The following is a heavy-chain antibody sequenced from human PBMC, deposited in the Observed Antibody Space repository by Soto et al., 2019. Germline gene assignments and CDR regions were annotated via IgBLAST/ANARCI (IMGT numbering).Heavy chain of an antibody. CDR1: GGSVSSGDYY. J-gene: IGHJ6*02. Sequence: SETLSLTCTVSGGSVSSGDYYWSWIRQPPGKGLEWLGFIYFNGSTNYNPSLKSRVTISSDTSKNQFSLRLTSMTAADTAVYFCARDRPRTIYSSDYYYYGLDVWGQGTTVTVSS. D-gene: IGHD6-19*01. CDR2: IYFNGST. CDR3: ARDRPRTIYSSDYYYYGLDV. V-gene: IGHV4-61*08.